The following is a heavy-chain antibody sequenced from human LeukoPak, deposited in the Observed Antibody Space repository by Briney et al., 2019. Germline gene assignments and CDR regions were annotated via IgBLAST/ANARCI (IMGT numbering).Heavy chain of an antibody. CDR2: ISSSSSYI. D-gene: IGHD3-22*01. CDR1: GFTFSSYS. CDR3: ASLLSGYLDLDY. J-gene: IGHJ4*02. Sequence: GGSLRLSCAASGFTFSSYSMNWVRQAPGKGLGWVSSISSSSSYIYYADSVKGRFTISRDNAKNSLYLQMNSLRAEDTAVYYCASLLSGYLDLDYWGQGTLVTVSS. V-gene: IGHV3-21*01.